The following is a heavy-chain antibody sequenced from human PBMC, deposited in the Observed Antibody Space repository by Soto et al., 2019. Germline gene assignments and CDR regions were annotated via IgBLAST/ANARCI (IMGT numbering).Heavy chain of an antibody. D-gene: IGHD3-22*01. V-gene: IGHV3-72*01. CDR3: VRATYFSDSSGYTRCLDY. J-gene: IGHJ4*02. Sequence: GGSLRLSCAVSGFTLSDHYIDWVRQAPGKGLEWVGRSRDKPQGYSTAYAAAVKGRFTTSRDESKNSAYLQMNSLKTEDTAVYYCVRATYFSDSSGYTRCLDYWGQGTLVTVSS. CDR2: SRDKPQGYST. CDR1: GFTLSDHY.